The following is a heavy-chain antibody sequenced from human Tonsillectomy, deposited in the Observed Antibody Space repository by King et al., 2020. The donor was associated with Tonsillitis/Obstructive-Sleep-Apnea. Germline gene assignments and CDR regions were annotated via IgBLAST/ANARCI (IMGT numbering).Heavy chain of an antibody. Sequence: QLQESGPGLVKPSETLSLTCTVSGGSISSYYWSWIRQPPGKGLEWIGYIYYSGSTNYNPSLKSRVTISVDTSKNQFSLKLSSVTAADTAVSYCAREQLVQGYFYGMDVWGQGTTVTVSS. V-gene: IGHV4-59*01. D-gene: IGHD6-13*01. CDR2: IYYSGST. J-gene: IGHJ6*02. CDR1: GGSISSYY. CDR3: AREQLVQGYFYGMDV.